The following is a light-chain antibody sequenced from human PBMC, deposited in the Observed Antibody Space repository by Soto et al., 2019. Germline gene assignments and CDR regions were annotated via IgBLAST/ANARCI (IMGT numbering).Light chain of an antibody. CDR2: RAS. CDR3: QQYNGYPWT. Sequence: DIQMTQSPSTLSASVGDRVTITCRASQSISSWLVWYQQKPGKAPKVLIYRASGLESGVPSRLSGSGSGTEFTLTIRSLQPDDFATYYCQQYNGYPWTFGQGTKVEIK. J-gene: IGKJ1*01. CDR1: QSISSW. V-gene: IGKV1-5*03.